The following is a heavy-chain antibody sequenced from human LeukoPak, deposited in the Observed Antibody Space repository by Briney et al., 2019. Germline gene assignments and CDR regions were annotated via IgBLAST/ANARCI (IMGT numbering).Heavy chain of an antibody. D-gene: IGHD3-16*01. Sequence: SETLSLTCAVDGGSFSGYYWSWIRQPPGKGLEWIGEINHSGSTNYNPSLKSRVTISVDTSKNQFSLKLSSVTAADTAVYYCARAEDRRLSDAFDIWGQGTMVTVSS. CDR3: ARAEDRRLSDAFDI. CDR1: GGSFSGYY. V-gene: IGHV4-34*01. CDR2: INHSGST. J-gene: IGHJ3*02.